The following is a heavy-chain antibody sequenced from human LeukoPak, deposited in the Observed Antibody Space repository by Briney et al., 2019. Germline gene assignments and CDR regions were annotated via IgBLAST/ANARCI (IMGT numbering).Heavy chain of an antibody. Sequence: SETLSLTCTVSGGSISSSSYNWGWIRQPPGKGLEWIGGIHHSGSTYYKSSLKSRVTLSADTSKNQFFLKLSSVTAADKAVYYCARQKKEVYYYDGSSYYYFDYWGQGTLVTVSS. J-gene: IGHJ4*02. CDR2: IHHSGST. D-gene: IGHD3-22*01. CDR3: ARQKKEVYYYDGSSYYYFDY. V-gene: IGHV4-39*01. CDR1: GGSISSSSYN.